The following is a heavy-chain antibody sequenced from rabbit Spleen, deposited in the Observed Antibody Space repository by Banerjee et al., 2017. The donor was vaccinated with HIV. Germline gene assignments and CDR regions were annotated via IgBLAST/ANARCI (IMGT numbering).Heavy chain of an antibody. Sequence: ESGGGLVKPGASLTLTCKASGFSFNSGYDMCWVRQAPGKGLEWVACAYAGSSGSTYSATWAKGRFTISKTSSTTVTLQMTSLTAADTATCFCARDTSSSFSSYGMDLWGPGTLVTVS. J-gene: IGHJ6*01. D-gene: IGHD1-1*01. CDR3: ARDTSSSFSSYGMDL. V-gene: IGHV1S40*01. CDR2: AYAGSSGST. CDR1: GFSFNSGYD.